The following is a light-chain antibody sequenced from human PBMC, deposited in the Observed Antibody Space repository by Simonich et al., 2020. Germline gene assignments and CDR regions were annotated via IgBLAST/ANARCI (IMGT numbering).Light chain of an antibody. CDR2: AAS. CDR3: QQLNSYPF. Sequence: DIQLTQSPSFLSASVGDRVTITCRARQGISSYLAWYQQKPGKAPKLLSYAASTLQSGVPSMFSGSGSGTEFTLTISSLQPEDFATYYCQQLNSYPFFGPGTKVDIK. CDR1: QGISSY. V-gene: IGKV1-9*01. J-gene: IGKJ3*01.